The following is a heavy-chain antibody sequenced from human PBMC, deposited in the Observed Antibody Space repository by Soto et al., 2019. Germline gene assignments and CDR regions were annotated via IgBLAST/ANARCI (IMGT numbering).Heavy chain of an antibody. CDR2: ISGSSNTI. Sequence: GGSLRLSCAASGFNFNSYSMNWVRQAPGKGLEWVSHISGSSNTIYYADSVKGRFTISRDNAKNSLYLQMNSLNDEDTAVYYCVGGRSFDYWGQGALVTVSS. CDR1: GFNFNSYS. V-gene: IGHV3-48*02. CDR3: VGGRSFDY. D-gene: IGHD3-16*01. J-gene: IGHJ4*02.